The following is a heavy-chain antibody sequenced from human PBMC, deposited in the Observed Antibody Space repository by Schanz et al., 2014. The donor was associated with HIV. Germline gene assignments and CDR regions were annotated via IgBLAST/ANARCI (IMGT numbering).Heavy chain of an antibody. CDR2: INWNSGDI. CDR1: GFDFGNYG. J-gene: IGHJ6*02. Sequence: EVQLVESGGGLVKPGGSLRLSCAASGFDFGNYGMHWVRQVPGKGLEWVSGINWNSGDIGYADSVKGRFTISRDNAKNSLYLQMNSLRVEDTAVYYCARRDTGTLYYYYHYGMDVWGQGTTVTVSS. V-gene: IGHV3-9*01. CDR3: ARRDTGTLYYYYHYGMDV. D-gene: IGHD1-1*01.